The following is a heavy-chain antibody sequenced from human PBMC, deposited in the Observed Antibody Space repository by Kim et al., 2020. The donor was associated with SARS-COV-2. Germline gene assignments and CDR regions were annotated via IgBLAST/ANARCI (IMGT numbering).Heavy chain of an antibody. D-gene: IGHD1-20*01. CDR1: GFTFTTYS. J-gene: IGHJ4*02. CDR3: AKRSGLTDVCYFDD. V-gene: IGHV3-23*01. Sequence: GGSLRLSCAASGFTFTTYSMSWVRQAPGKGLEWVSTISGSGGNAFSPDSVKGRFTISRDNSKNTLYLQVNSLRAEDTAVYYCAKRSGLTDVCYFDDWGQG. CDR2: ISGSGGNA.